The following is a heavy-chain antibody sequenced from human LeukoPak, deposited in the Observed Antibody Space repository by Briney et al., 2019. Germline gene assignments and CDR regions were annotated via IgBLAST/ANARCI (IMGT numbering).Heavy chain of an antibody. CDR1: GASIRSFY. D-gene: IGHD6-13*01. V-gene: IGHV4-59*01. CDR3: AMGFWYEEYFQH. CDR2: IYYSGST. J-gene: IGHJ1*01. Sequence: PSETLSLTCSVSGASIRSFYWSWIRQPPGKGLEWIGYIYYSGSTNYNPSLKSRITISVDTSKNQFSLRLSSVTAADTAVYFCAMGFWYEEYFQHWGQGSLVIVSS.